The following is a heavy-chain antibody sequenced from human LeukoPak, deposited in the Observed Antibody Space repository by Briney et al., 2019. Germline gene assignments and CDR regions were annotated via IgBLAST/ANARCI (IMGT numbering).Heavy chain of an antibody. CDR3: ARVAVQFLEWYNYFDY. V-gene: IGHV4-31*03. Sequence: PSETLSLTCTVSGGSISSGGYYWSWIRQHPGKGLEWIGYIYYSGSTYYNPSLKSRVTISVDTSKNQFSLKLSSVTAADTAVYYCARVAVQFLEWYNYFDYWGQGTLVTVSS. CDR2: IYYSGST. J-gene: IGHJ4*02. D-gene: IGHD3-3*01. CDR1: GGSISSGGYY.